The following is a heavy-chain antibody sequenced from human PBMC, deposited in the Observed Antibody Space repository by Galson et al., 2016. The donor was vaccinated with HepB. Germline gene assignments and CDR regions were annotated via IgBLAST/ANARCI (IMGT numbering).Heavy chain of an antibody. CDR2: IDGEGHTT. D-gene: IGHD1-1*01. CDR1: GPGFKAYG. CDR3: AIGATGATWRN. V-gene: IGHV3-23*01. J-gene: IGHJ4*02. Sequence: SLRLSCAVSGPGFKAYGMSWVRQAPGKGLHWVSDIDGEGHTTHHADSVKGRFTMSRDNSKGTVYLEMKSVRVEDTAIYYCAIGATGATWRNWGQGTLVTVSS.